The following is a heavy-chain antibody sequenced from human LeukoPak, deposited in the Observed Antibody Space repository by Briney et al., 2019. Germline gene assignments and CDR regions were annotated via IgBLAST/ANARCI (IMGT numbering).Heavy chain of an antibody. Sequence: GGSLRLSCVASGFTFDDYTMHWVRQTPGKGLEWVSLITWHGGTIYYADPVKGRFTISRDNSKNSLFLQMNSLRTEDTALYYCSKGDTGSPLYYFDSWGQGTLVTVSS. V-gene: IGHV3-43*01. D-gene: IGHD1-26*01. CDR2: ITWHGGTI. CDR1: GFTFDDYT. J-gene: IGHJ4*02. CDR3: SKGDTGSPLYYFDS.